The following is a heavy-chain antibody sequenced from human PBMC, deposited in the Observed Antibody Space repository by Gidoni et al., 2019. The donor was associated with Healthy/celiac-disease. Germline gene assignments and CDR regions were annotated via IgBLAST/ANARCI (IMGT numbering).Heavy chain of an antibody. J-gene: IGHJ3*02. CDR1: GGSFSGYY. CDR2: INHSGRT. D-gene: IGHD6-13*01. V-gene: IGHV4-34*01. CDR3: ARRGSSLGAFDI. Sequence: QVQLQQWGAGLLKPSETLSLTCAVYGGSFSGYYWSWIRQPPGKGLEWIGEINHSGRTNYNPSLKSRVTISVDTSKNQFSLKLSSVTAADTAVYYCARRGSSLGAFDIWGQGTMVTVSS.